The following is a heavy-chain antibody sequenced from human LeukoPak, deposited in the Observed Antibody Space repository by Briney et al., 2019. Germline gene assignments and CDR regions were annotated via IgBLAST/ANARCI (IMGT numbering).Heavy chain of an antibody. CDR1: GFTFSTYS. D-gene: IGHD5/OR15-5a*01. J-gene: IGHJ4*02. CDR2: ISSSSSNK. CDR3: ARCLRSRSAAGPRGSDY. Sequence: PGGSLRLSCAASGFTFSTYSMNWVRQAPGKGLEWVSYISSSSSNKYYADSVKGRFTISRDNAKNSLYLQMNSLRAEDTAVYYCARCLRSRSAAGPRGSDYWGQGTLVTVSS. V-gene: IGHV3-48*01.